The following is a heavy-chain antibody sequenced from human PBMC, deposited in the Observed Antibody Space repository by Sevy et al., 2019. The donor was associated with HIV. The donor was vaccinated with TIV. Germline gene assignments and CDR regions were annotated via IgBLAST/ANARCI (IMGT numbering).Heavy chain of an antibody. CDR1: GYTFRSYG. CDR2: ISPYTGDT. J-gene: IGHJ4*02. Sequence: ASVKVSCRASGYTFRSYGISWVRKAPGQGLEWMGWISPYTGDTDFAQKVQGRISMTSDTSTSTAYMELRSLRSDDTAVYYCARDKPQGVVVLPGAMWGGVDYWGQGTLVTVSS. D-gene: IGHD2-2*01. V-gene: IGHV1-18*01. CDR3: ARDKPQGVVVLPGAMWGGVDY.